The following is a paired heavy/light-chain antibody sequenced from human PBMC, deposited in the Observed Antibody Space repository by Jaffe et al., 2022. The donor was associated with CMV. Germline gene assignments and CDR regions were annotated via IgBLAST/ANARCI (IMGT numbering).Light chain of an antibody. J-gene: IGKJ1*01. CDR2: GAS. V-gene: IGKV1-39*01. CDR3: QQTYTSPRT. CDR1: QYISTY. Sequence: DIQMTQSPPSLSASVGDRVTISCRASQYISTYLNWYQQTPGQVPKLLIYGASDLQNGVPSRFSGSGSGTDFSLTINSLQPEDFATYYCQQTYTSPRTFGQGTQVEI.
Heavy chain of an antibody. Sequence: QMQLQQWGSGVLKPSEPLSLTCVVYGESLSVYHWTWIRQLPGKGLEWIGEINQSGSINYNPSLKSRVSISLGTSKNQFSLTLNSVTAADTGVYYCARGKGVRPPRSTCPGGRCSEFYYHGMDVWGQGTTVTVSS. J-gene: IGHJ6*02. CDR2: INQSGSI. CDR1: GESLSVYH. D-gene: IGHD2-8*02. CDR3: ARGKGVRPPRSTCPGGRCSEFYYHGMDV. V-gene: IGHV4-34*01.